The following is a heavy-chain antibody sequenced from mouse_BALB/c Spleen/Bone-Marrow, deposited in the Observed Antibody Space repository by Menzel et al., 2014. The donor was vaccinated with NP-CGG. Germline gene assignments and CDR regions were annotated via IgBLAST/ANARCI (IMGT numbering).Heavy chain of an antibody. D-gene: IGHD2-3*01. CDR2: IVPANGNT. V-gene: IGHV14-3*02. Sequence: QLKHSGLELVKPGPAVKLSTPTSGFNFKDTYMHWVKLRPEQGLEWMGRIVPANGNTKYAPKFQGKALLTADTSSNIAYLQLSSLTAEETAVYFCASYECECYFDYWGPGTTRTVSS. CDR3: ASYECECYFDY. J-gene: IGHJ2*01. CDR1: GFNFKDTY.